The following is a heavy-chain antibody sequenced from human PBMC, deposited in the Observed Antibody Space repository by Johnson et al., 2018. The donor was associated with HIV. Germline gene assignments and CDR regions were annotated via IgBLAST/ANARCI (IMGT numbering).Heavy chain of an antibody. D-gene: IGHD3-22*01. CDR1: GFTFSSYG. J-gene: IGHJ3*02. Sequence: QVQVVESGGGVVQPGRSLRLSCAASGFTFSSYGMHWVRQAPGKGLEWVSRINSDGSSTSYADSVKGRFTISRDNSKKTLYLQMNSLRVEDTAVYYCARVGYYVDAFDIWGQGTVVTVSS. CDR2: INSDGSST. V-gene: IGHV3-NL1*01. CDR3: ARVGYYVDAFDI.